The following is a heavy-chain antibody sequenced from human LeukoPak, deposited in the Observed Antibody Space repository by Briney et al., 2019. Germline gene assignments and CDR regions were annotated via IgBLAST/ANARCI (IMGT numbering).Heavy chain of an antibody. CDR1: GGSISSGDYY. CDR3: ARVTPSYCSSTSCLPAYFQH. V-gene: IGHV4-30-4*01. D-gene: IGHD2-2*01. CDR2: IYYSRST. Sequence: PSQTLYLTCTVSGGSISSGDYYWSWIRQPPGKGLEWIGYIYYSRSTYYNPSLKSRVTISVDTSKNQFSLKLSSVTAADTAVYYCARVTPSYCSSTSCLPAYFQHWGQGTLVTVSS. J-gene: IGHJ1*01.